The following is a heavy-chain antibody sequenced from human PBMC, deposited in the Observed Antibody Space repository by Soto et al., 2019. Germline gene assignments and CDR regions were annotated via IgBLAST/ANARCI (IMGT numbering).Heavy chain of an antibody. D-gene: IGHD3-9*01. CDR1: SDSISGLS. CDR3: ARASLCRSYFVCSAWIDY. CDR2: IYSSGET. V-gene: IGHV4-4*07. Sequence: QVQLQESGPGLVRPSETLSLKCTVSSDSISGLSWTWIRQPAGKGLEWIGRIYSSGETNYNPSLTGLVIMSLDTSKNQFSLKLTSVTAADTVCYYCARASLCRSYFVCSAWIDYWGQGTLVIVSS. J-gene: IGHJ4*02.